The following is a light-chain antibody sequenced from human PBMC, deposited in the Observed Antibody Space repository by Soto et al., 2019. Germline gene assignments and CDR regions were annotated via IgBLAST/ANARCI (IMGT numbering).Light chain of an antibody. CDR3: AGWDGSLKGFV. V-gene: IGLV1-44*01. CDR2: ENN. Sequence: QSVLTQPPSASGSPGQSVTISCSGSASNIGRDPVNWYKQVPGTAPKLLIYENNHRPSGVPDRFSGSKSCTSASLVISGLKSEDEAEYFCAGWDGSLKGFVFGTGTKVTVL. CDR1: ASNIGRDP. J-gene: IGLJ1*01.